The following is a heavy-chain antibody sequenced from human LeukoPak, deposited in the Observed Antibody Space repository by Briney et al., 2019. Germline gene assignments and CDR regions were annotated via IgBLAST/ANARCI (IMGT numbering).Heavy chain of an antibody. V-gene: IGHV4-30-4*01. D-gene: IGHD4-23*01. J-gene: IGHJ3*01. Sequence: PSETLSLTCTVSGGSISSGDYYWSWIRQPPGKGLEWIGYIYYSGSTYYNPSLKSRVTISVDTSKNQFSLKLTSMTAADTAVYYCARETVAEHTFDVWGQGTLVTVSS. CDR2: IYYSGST. CDR3: ARETVAEHTFDV. CDR1: GGSISSGDYY.